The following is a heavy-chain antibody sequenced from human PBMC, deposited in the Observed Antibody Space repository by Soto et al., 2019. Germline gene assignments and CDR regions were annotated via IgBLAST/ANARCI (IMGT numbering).Heavy chain of an antibody. CDR2: IYYNGDI. CDR3: ARDAGYASGWHFFDF. J-gene: IGHJ4*02. D-gene: IGHD6-19*01. V-gene: IGHV4-59*01. Sequence: SETLSLTCTVSGGSISSYYWSWIRQPPGKGLEWIGYIYYNGDIDYNPSLKSRVTISVDRSKNQFSLELTSVTAADTAVYYCARDAGYASGWHFFDFWGRGDLVTVSS. CDR1: GGSISSYY.